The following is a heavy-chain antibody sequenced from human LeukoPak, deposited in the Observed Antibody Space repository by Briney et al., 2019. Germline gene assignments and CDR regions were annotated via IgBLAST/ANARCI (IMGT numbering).Heavy chain of an antibody. Sequence: ASVRVSCKTSGYTFTNYDINWVRQATGQGLEWMGWMNPNSGNTGYAQKFQGRVTMTRNTSISTAYMELSSLRSEDTAVYYCARPHCSSTDCHPPEWFDPCGQGTLVTVSS. CDR2: MNPNSGNT. CDR1: GYTFTNYD. D-gene: IGHD2-2*01. CDR3: ARPHCSSTDCHPPEWFDP. J-gene: IGHJ5*02. V-gene: IGHV1-8*01.